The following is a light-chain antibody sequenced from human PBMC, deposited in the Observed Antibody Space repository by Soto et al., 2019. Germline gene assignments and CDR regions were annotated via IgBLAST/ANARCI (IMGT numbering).Light chain of an antibody. V-gene: IGLV1-44*01. CDR1: SSNIGSNI. J-gene: IGLJ2*01. Sequence: QSVLTQPPSASGTPGQRVTISCSGSSSNIGSNIVNWYQQLPGMAPKLLIYNNNQRPSGVPDRFSGSKSGTSASLAISGLQSEDEGDYYCAAWDDFLNGHVVFGGGTKLTVL. CDR2: NNN. CDR3: AAWDDFLNGHVV.